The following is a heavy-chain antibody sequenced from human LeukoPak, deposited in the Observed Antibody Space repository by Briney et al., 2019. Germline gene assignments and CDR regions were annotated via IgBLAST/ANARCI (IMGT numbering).Heavy chain of an antibody. J-gene: IGHJ4*02. D-gene: IGHD3-22*01. CDR3: ARRPQYESSGYFDY. V-gene: IGHV3-23*01. CDR2: ISASGGSP. Sequence: PGGSLRLSCAASGFTFSGYAMSWVRQAPGKGLEWVSGISASGGSPYYADSVKGRFTISRDNSNNAVYLQMNSLRPEDTAVYYCARRPQYESSGYFDYWGQGTLVTVSS. CDR1: GFTFSGYA.